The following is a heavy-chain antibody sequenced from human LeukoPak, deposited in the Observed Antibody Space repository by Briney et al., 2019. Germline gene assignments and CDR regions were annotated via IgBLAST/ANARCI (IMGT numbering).Heavy chain of an antibody. CDR3: ARRGRVSGMTSVPTSSGFDH. D-gene: IGHD4-17*01. Sequence: ASVNLSCKASGYPFTDYAMNWVRQAPGQGREWMGWTNTNTGNPTYAQGFTGRFVFSLDTSVSTAYLQISSLKAEDTAVYYCARRGRVSGMTSVPTSSGFDHWGQGTLVTVSS. CDR1: GYPFTDYA. CDR2: TNTNTGNP. V-gene: IGHV7-4-1*02. J-gene: IGHJ4*02.